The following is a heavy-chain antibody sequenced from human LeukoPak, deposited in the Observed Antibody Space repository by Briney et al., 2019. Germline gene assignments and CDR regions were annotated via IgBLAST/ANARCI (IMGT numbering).Heavy chain of an antibody. CDR1: GGSISSYY. J-gene: IGHJ3*02. Sequence: SETLSLTCTVSGGSISSYYWSWIRQPPGKGLEWIGYIYYSGSTNYNPSLKSRVTISVDTSKNQFSLKLSSVTAADTAVYYCARPPFVDTAIDAFDIWGQGTMVTVSS. D-gene: IGHD5-18*01. CDR2: IYYSGST. V-gene: IGHV4-59*08. CDR3: ARPPFVDTAIDAFDI.